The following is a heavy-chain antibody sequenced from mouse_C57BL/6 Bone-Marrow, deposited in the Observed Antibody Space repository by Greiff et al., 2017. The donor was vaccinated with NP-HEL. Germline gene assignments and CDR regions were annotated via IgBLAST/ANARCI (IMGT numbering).Heavy chain of an antibody. Sequence: QVQLKQPGAELVKPGASVKLSCKASGYTFTSYWMQWVKQRPGQGLEWIGEIDPSDSYTNYNQKFKGKATLTVDTSSSTAYMQLSSLTSEDSAVYYCARDGSLYYFDYWGQGTTLTVSS. CDR1: GYTFTSYW. V-gene: IGHV1-50*01. J-gene: IGHJ2*01. CDR2: IDPSDSYT. CDR3: ARDGSLYYFDY. D-gene: IGHD1-1*01.